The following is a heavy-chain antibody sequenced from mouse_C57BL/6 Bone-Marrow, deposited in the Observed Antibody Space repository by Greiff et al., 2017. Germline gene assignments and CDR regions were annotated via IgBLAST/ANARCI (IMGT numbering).Heavy chain of an antibody. CDR1: GYTFTDSY. V-gene: IGHV1-75*01. CDR2: IFPGSGST. D-gene: IGHD1-1*02. CDR3: ARGLWSYSMDY. Sequence: QVQLQQSGPELVKPGASVKISCKASGYTFTDSYINWVKQRPGQGLEWIGWIFPGSGSTYYNDKFKGKATLPVDKYSSTAYMLLSSLTSEDSAVYFCARGLWSYSMDYWGQGTSVTVSS. J-gene: IGHJ4*01.